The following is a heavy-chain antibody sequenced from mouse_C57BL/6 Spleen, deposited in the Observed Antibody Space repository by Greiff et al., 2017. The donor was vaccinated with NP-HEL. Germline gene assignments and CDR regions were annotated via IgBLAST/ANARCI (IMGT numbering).Heavy chain of an antibody. D-gene: IGHD3-2*02. V-gene: IGHV5-12*01. CDR3: ASPDSSGYYYAMDY. CDR1: GFTFSDYY. J-gene: IGHJ4*01. Sequence: EVQLVESGGGLVQPGGSLKLSCAASGFTFSDYYMYWVRQTPEKRLEWVAYISNGGGSTYYPDTVKGRFTISSDNAKNTLYLQMSRLKSEDTAMYYCASPDSSGYYYAMDYWGQGTSVTVSS. CDR2: ISNGGGST.